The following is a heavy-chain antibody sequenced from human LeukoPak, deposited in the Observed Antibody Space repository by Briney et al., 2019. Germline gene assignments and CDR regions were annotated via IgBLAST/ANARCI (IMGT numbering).Heavy chain of an antibody. D-gene: IGHD6-19*01. J-gene: IGHJ4*02. CDR2: IWYDGSNK. CDR1: GFTFSSYG. CDR3: ARDRAVAGSIDY. V-gene: IGHV3-33*01. Sequence: GGSLRLSCAASGFTFSSYGMHWVRQAPGKGLEWVAVIWYDGSNKYYADSVKGRFTISRDNSKNTLYLQMNSLRAEATAVYYCARDRAVAGSIDYWGQGTLVTVSS.